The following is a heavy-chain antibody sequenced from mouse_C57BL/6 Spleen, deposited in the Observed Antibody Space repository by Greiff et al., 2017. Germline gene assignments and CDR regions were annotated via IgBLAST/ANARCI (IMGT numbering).Heavy chain of an antibody. CDR3: ARDGNYGKDYFDY. CDR2: IDPSDSYT. Sequence: QVQLQQPGAELVKPGASVKLSCKASGYTFTSYWMHWVKQRPGQGLEWIGVIDPSDSYTNYNQKFKGKATLTVDTSSSTAYMQLSSLTSEDSAVYYCARDGNYGKDYFDYWGQGTTLTVSS. V-gene: IGHV1-59*01. CDR1: GYTFTSYW. J-gene: IGHJ2*01. D-gene: IGHD2-1*01.